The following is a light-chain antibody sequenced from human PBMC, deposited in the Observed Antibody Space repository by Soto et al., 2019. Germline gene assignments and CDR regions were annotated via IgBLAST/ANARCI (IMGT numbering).Light chain of an antibody. Sequence: DIQMTQSPSSLSASVGDRVTITCRASQSISSHLNWYQHKPGKAPNLLIYAASSLQTGVPSRFSGSGSGTDFTLTISRLQPEDFATYYCQQSYSAPLTFGGGTKVEIK. J-gene: IGKJ4*01. V-gene: IGKV1-39*01. CDR2: AAS. CDR3: QQSYSAPLT. CDR1: QSISSH.